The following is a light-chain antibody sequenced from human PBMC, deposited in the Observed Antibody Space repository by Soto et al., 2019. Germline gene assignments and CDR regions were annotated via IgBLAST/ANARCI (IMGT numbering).Light chain of an antibody. Sequence: QSALTQPASVSGSPGQSITISCTGTSSDVGNYNLVSWYQQHPGKAPKLMIYDVSKRPSGVSNRFSGSKSGNTASLTISGLQADDEADYYCCSYAGDSYVFGTGTNVTVL. CDR3: CSYAGDSYV. CDR1: SSDVGNYNL. J-gene: IGLJ1*01. V-gene: IGLV2-23*02. CDR2: DVS.